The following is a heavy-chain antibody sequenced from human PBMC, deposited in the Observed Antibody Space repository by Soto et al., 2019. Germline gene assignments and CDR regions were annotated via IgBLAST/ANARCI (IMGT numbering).Heavy chain of an antibody. J-gene: IGHJ6*02. CDR1: GYTFTSYG. D-gene: IGHD2-15*01. Sequence: GASVKVSCKASGYTFTSYGISWVRQAPGQGLEWMGWISAYNGNTNYAQKLQGRVTMTTDTSTSTAYMELRSLRSDDTAVYYCARAGYCSGGSCYSLRYYYYGMDVWGQGTTVTVSS. CDR2: ISAYNGNT. V-gene: IGHV1-18*01. CDR3: ARAGYCSGGSCYSLRYYYYGMDV.